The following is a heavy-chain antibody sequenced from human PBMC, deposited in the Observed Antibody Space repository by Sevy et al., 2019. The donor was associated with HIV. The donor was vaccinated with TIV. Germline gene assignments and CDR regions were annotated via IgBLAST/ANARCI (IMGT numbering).Heavy chain of an antibody. CDR1: GDSISSYGHF. V-gene: IGHV4-39*01. Sequence: SETLSLTCSVSGDSISSYGHFWGWIRQPPGKGLEWIGDISYSGATNYHPSIRSRVTISVDTSKNQFYLKLTSVTAADTAVYYCAKIFDHWGQGTLVTVSS. CDR2: ISYSGAT. J-gene: IGHJ5*02. CDR3: AKIFDH.